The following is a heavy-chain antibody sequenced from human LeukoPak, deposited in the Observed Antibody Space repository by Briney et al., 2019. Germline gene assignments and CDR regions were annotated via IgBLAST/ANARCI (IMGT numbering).Heavy chain of an antibody. CDR1: GFTVSTNY. J-gene: IGHJ6*02. CDR3: ARDDGMDV. CDR2: IYSGGST. V-gene: IGHV3-53*01. Sequence: DGSLRLSCAASGFTVSTNYMSGVRQAPGKGLEWVSVIYSGGSTNYADSVKGRFTISRDNSKTTLYLQMSSLRAEDTVVYYCARDDGMDVWGQGTTVTVSS.